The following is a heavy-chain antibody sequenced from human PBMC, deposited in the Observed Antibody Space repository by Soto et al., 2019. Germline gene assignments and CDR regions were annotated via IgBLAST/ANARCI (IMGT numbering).Heavy chain of an antibody. V-gene: IGHV4-59*01. CDR3: AREGLTGTIGGYYYYGMDV. Sequence: QVQLQESGPGLVKPSETLSLTCTVSGGSISSYYWSWIRQPPGKGLEWIGYIYYSGSTNYNPSLKSRVPISVDTSKNQFSLKLSSVTAADTAVYYCAREGLTGTIGGYYYYGMDVWGQGTTVTVSS. CDR2: IYYSGST. CDR1: GGSISSYY. J-gene: IGHJ6*02. D-gene: IGHD1-7*01.